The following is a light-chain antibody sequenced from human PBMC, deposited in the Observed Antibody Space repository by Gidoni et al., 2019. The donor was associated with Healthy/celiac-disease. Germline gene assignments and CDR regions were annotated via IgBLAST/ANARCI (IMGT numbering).Light chain of an antibody. CDR2: AAS. CDR1: QSISSY. V-gene: IGKV1-39*01. CDR3: QQSYSTPQT. J-gene: IGKJ1*01. Sequence: IQMTQSPSSLSASVGDRVTITSRASQSISSYLNWYQQKPGKAPNLLIYAASKLQSGVPSRFRGRRSGTDFTLTISSLQPEKFATYYCQQSYSTPQTFGQGTKVEIK.